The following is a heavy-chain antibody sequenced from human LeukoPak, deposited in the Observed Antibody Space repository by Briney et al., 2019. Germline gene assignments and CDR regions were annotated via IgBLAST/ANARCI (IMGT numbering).Heavy chain of an antibody. D-gene: IGHD3-22*01. CDR2: IHYTGST. CDR3: ARGYYDSSGTRAFDI. Sequence: SETLTLTCTVSSGSINSYYWSWIRQPPGKGLEWIGYIHYTGSTNYNPSLKSRITISTDTSKNQFSLKLSSVTAADTAVYYCARGYYDSSGTRAFDIWGQGTMVTVSS. CDR1: SGSINSYY. J-gene: IGHJ3*02. V-gene: IGHV4-59*12.